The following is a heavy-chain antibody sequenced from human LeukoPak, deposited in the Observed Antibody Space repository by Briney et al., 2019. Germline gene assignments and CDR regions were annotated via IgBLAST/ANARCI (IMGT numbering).Heavy chain of an antibody. V-gene: IGHV1-69*04. D-gene: IGHD6-13*01. CDR1: GGTFSSYT. CDR3: ARDDGSWYYYFDY. J-gene: IGHJ4*02. Sequence: SVKVSCKASGGTFSSYTISWVRQAPGQGLKWMGRIIPILGIANYAQKFQGRVTITADISTSTAYMELSSLGSEDTAVYYCARDDGSWYYYFDYWGQGSLVTVSS. CDR2: IIPILGIA.